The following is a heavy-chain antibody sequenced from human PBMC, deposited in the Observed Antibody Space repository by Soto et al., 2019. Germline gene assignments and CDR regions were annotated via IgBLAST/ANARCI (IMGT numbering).Heavy chain of an antibody. D-gene: IGHD3-16*02. CDR3: AKPLSVTWPGPDY. CDR2: ISYDGSNK. CDR1: GFTFSSYG. Sequence: PGGSLRLSCAASGFTFSSYGMHWVRQAPGKGLEWVAVISYDGSNKYYADSVKGRFTISRDNSKNTLYLQMNSLRAEDTAVYYCAKPLSVTWPGPDYWGQGTLVTVSS. J-gene: IGHJ4*02. V-gene: IGHV3-30*18.